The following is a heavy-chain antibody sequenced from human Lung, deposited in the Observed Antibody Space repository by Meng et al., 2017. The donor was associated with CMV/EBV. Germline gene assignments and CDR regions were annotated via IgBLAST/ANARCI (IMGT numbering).Heavy chain of an antibody. Sequence: GSLRLXCTVSYGSVSSGSYYWSWIRQPPGKGLEWIGYIYYSGSTNYNPSLKSRVTISIDTSKNQFSLKLSSVTAADTAVYNCARAPGYRSLYGLDVWGQGATVTVSS. CDR2: IYYSGST. CDR1: YGSVSSGSYY. J-gene: IGHJ6*02. CDR3: ARAPGYRSLYGLDV. D-gene: IGHD1-1*01. V-gene: IGHV4-61*01.